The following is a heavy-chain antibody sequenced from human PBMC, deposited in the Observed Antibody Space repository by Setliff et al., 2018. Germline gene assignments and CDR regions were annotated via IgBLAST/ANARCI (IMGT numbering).Heavy chain of an antibody. CDR3: AKAPAPYAASLLNWFDP. D-gene: IGHD2-2*01. J-gene: IGHJ5*02. CDR2: IYSGGST. CDR1: GFTVSSNY. V-gene: IGHV3-66*01. Sequence: PGGSLRLSCAASGFTVSSNYMSWVRQAPGKGLEWVSVIYSGGSTYYADSVKGRFTISRDNSKNTLYLQMNSLRAEDTAVYYCAKAPAPYAASLLNWFDPWGQGTLVTVSS.